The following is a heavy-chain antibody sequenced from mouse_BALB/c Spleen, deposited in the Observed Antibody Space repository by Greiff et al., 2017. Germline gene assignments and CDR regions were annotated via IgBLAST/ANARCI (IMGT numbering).Heavy chain of an antibody. V-gene: IGHV5-4*02. Sequence: EVQRVESGGGLVKPGGSLKLSCAASGFTFSDYYMYWVRQTPEKRLEWVATISDGGSYTYYPDSVKGRFTISRDNAKNNLYLQMSSLKSEDTAMYYCARGGAYFPDYWGQGTSVTVSS. CDR2: ISDGGSYT. J-gene: IGHJ4*01. CDR1: GFTFSDYY. D-gene: IGHD1-1*01. CDR3: ARGGAYFPDY.